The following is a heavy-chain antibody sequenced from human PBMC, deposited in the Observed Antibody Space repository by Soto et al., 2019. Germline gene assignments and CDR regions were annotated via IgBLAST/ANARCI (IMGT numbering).Heavy chain of an antibody. CDR1: GYPFTNYY. D-gene: IGHD1-7*01. CDR3: ARDANYALTFPFCGMDG. V-gene: IGHV1-46*01. J-gene: IGHJ6*02. CDR2: INPSSGST. Sequence: QVQLVQSGAEVKKPGASVKVSCKASGYPFTNYYIHWVRQAPGQGPEWMGIINPSSGSTSSAQKVQGRPSLTSETSASTVVMDLSGLSSEDTAVYYCARDANYALTFPFCGMDGWGQGTTVTVSS.